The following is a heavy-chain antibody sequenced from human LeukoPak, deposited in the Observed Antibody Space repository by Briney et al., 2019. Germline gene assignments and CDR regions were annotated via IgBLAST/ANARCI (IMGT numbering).Heavy chain of an antibody. CDR2: IYYSGST. CDR1: GGSISSSSYY. CDR3: ARHWRGSYYFDY. J-gene: IGHJ4*02. D-gene: IGHD1-26*01. Sequence: PSETLSLTCTVSGGSISSSSYYWGWIRQPPGKGLEWIGSIYYSGSTYYNPSLKSRVTISVDTSKNQFSLKLSSVTAADTAVYYCARHWRGSYYFDYWGQGTLVTVSS. V-gene: IGHV4-39*01.